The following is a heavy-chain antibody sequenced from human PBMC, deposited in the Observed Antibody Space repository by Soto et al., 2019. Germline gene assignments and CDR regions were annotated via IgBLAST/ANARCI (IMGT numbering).Heavy chain of an antibody. CDR1: ENSITEVT. CDR2: SAPEEGEP. J-gene: IGHJ4*02. CDR3: AADRKIVGSIGAFDF. Sequence: KIPENSITEVTRDCLSHEPGKGLEWMGRSAPEEGEPIYPQKFQGRVSMTEDPSTDTAYMDLTSLRFEDTAVYFCAADRKIVGSIGAFDFWGQGTQVTVSS. V-gene: IGHV1-24*01. D-gene: IGHD1-26*01.